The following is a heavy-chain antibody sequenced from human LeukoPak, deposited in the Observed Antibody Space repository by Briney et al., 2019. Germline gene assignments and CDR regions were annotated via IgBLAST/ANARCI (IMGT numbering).Heavy chain of an antibody. V-gene: IGHV1-69*13. CDR3: ARAPSLNDAFDI. Sequence: SVKVSCKASGGTFSSYAISWVRQAPGQGLEWMGGIIPIFGTANYAQKFQGRVTITADESTSTAYMELSSLRSEDTAVYYCARAPSLNDAFDIWGQGTMVTVSS. CDR1: GGTFSSYA. CDR2: IIPIFGTA. J-gene: IGHJ3*02.